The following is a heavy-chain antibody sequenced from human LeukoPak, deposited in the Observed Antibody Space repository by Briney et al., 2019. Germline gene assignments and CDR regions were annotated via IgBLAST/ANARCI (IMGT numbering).Heavy chain of an antibody. Sequence: AGGSLRLPCAASGFTVNNNYMSWVRQAPGKGLEWVAVIYIGGSTYYADSVKGRFTISRDNSKNTLYLQMNSLRAEDTAVYYCAKVDSGSYYNWFDPWGQGTLVTVSS. D-gene: IGHD1-26*01. CDR1: GFTVNNNY. CDR3: AKVDSGSYYNWFDP. V-gene: IGHV3-53*01. J-gene: IGHJ5*02. CDR2: IYIGGST.